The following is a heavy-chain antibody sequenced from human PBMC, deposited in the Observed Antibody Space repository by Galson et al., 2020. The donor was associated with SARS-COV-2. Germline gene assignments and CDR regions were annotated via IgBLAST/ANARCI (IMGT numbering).Heavy chain of an antibody. CDR1: GFTFSSYA. CDR2: ISYDGSNK. CDR3: ARDFVGDKYYDSSGYSY. D-gene: IGHD3-22*01. Sequence: GGSLRLSCAASGFTFSSYAMHWVRQAPGKGLEWVAVISYDGSNKYYADSVKGRFTISRDNSKNTLYLQMNSLRAEDTAVYYCARDFVGDKYYDSSGYSYWGQGTLVTVSS. J-gene: IGHJ4*02. V-gene: IGHV3-30*04.